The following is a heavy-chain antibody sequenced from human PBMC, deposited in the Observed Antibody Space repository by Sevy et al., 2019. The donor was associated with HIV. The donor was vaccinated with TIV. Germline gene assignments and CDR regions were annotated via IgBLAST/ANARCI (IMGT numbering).Heavy chain of an antibody. J-gene: IGHJ6*03. V-gene: IGHV3-15*01. CDR3: TTERGYCSSTSCYFRWYYYYYYMDV. D-gene: IGHD2-2*01. Sequence: GGSLRLSCAASGFTFSNAWMSWVRQAPGKGLEWVGRIKSKTDGGTTDYAAPVKGRFTISRDDSKNTLYLQMNSLKTEDTAVYYCTTERGYCSSTSCYFRWYYYYYYMDVWGKGTTVTVSS. CDR2: IKSKTDGGTT. CDR1: GFTFSNAW.